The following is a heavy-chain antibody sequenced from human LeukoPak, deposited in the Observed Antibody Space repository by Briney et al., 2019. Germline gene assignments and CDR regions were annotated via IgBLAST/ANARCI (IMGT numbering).Heavy chain of an antibody. J-gene: IGHJ5*02. CDR2: ISYDGSNK. Sequence: GGSLRLSCAASGFTFSSYGMHWVRQAPGKGLEWVAVISYDGSNKYYADSVKGRFTISRDNSKNTLYLQMNSLRAEDTAVCYCTKGGYGSGINWFDPWGQGTLVTVS. CDR1: GFTFSSYG. V-gene: IGHV3-30*18. CDR3: TKGGYGSGINWFDP. D-gene: IGHD3-10*01.